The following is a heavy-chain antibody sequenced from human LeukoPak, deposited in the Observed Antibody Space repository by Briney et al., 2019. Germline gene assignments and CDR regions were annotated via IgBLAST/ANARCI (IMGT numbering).Heavy chain of an antibody. CDR1: RFTFSSYA. J-gene: IGHJ4*02. CDR3: ARDLYYYDSSAHTSGDY. Sequence: PGGSLRLSCAASRFTFSSYAMHWVRQAPGKGLVWVSRNNSDGSSTSYADSVKGRFTISRDNAKNTLYLQMNSLRAEDTAVYYCARDLYYYDSSAHTSGDYWGQGTLVTLSS. D-gene: IGHD3-22*01. CDR2: NNSDGSST. V-gene: IGHV3-74*01.